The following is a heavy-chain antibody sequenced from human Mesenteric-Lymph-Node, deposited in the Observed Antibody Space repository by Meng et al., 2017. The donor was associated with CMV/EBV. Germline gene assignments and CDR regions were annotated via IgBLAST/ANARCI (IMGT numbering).Heavy chain of an antibody. D-gene: IGHD3-22*01. V-gene: IGHV3-48*04. J-gene: IGHJ4*02. CDR1: GFTFSSYS. CDR3: ELRYDSGGFYL. Sequence: GGSLRLSCAASGFTFSSYSMNWVRQAPGKGLEWVSYISSSSSTIYYADSVKGRFTISRDNAKNSLYLQMNSLRAEDTAVYYCELRYDSGGFYLWGQGTPVTVSS. CDR2: ISSSSSTI.